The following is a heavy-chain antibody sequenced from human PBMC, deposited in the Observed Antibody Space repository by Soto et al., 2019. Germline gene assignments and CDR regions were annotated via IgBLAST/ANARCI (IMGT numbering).Heavy chain of an antibody. CDR2: ISAYNGNT. D-gene: IGHD3-22*01. V-gene: IGHV1-18*01. CDR1: GYTFTSYG. Sequence: ASVKVSCKASGYTFTSYGISWVRQAPGQGLEWMGWISAYNGNTNYAQKLQGRVTMTTDTSTSTAYMELRSLRSDDTDVYYCARMSYDSSGYYYKGSPWYFDYWGQGTLVTVSS. CDR3: ARMSYDSSGYYYKGSPWYFDY. J-gene: IGHJ4*02.